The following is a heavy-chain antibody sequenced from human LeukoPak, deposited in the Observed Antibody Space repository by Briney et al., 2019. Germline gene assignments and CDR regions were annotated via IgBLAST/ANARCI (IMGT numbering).Heavy chain of an antibody. CDR3: ASHADYDFWSGYYSYNWFDP. CDR1: GGTLSSYA. V-gene: IGHV1-69*05. J-gene: IGHJ5*02. D-gene: IGHD3-3*01. Sequence: ASVKVSCKASGGTLSSYAISWVRQAPGQGLEWMGRIIPIFGTANYAQKFQGRVTITTDESTSTAYMELSSLRSEDTAVYYCASHADYDFWSGYYSYNWFDPWGQGTLVTVSS. CDR2: IIPIFGTA.